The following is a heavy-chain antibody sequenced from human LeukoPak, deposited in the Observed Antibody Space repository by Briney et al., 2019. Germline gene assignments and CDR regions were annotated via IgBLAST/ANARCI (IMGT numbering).Heavy chain of an antibody. V-gene: IGHV4-39*01. CDR2: IYYSGST. CDR3: ARQALYGSGSYLPDY. D-gene: IGHD3-10*01. Sequence: SETLSLTCTVSGGSISSSSYYWGWIRQPPGKGLEWIGSIYYSGSTYYNPSLKSRVTISVDTSKNQFSLKLSSVTAADAAVYYCARQALYGSGSYLPDYWGQGTLVTVSS. J-gene: IGHJ4*02. CDR1: GGSISSSSYY.